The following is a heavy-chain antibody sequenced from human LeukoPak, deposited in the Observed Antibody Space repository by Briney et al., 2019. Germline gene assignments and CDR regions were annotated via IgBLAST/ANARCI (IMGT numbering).Heavy chain of an antibody. CDR3: ASAIAAAGQTGTFDY. CDR1: GYSFTSYW. Sequence: GESMKISCKGSGYSFTSYWIGWVRQMPGKGLEWMGIIYPGDSDTRYSPSFQGQVTISADKSISTACLQWSSLKASDTAMYYCASAIAAAGQTGTFDYWGQGTLVTVSS. J-gene: IGHJ4*02. CDR2: IYPGDSDT. D-gene: IGHD6-13*01. V-gene: IGHV5-51*01.